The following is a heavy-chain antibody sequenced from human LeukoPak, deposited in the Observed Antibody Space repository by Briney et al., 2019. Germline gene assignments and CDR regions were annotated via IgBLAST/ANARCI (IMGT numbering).Heavy chain of an antibody. CDR1: GFTFRNFA. D-gene: IGHD6-13*01. CDR3: AKMSSSWKDAFDI. V-gene: IGHV3-23*01. J-gene: IGHJ3*02. Sequence: PGGSLRLSCAASGFTFRNFAMSWVRQAPGKGLEWVSGVSGSGGSTYYADLVRGRFTISRDNSKNTLYLQMNSLSADDTAVYYCAKMSSSWKDAFDIWGQGTMVTVSS. CDR2: VSGSGGST.